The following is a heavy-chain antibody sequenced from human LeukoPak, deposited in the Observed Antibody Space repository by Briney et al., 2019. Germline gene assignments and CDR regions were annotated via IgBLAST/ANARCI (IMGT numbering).Heavy chain of an antibody. D-gene: IGHD3-10*01. J-gene: IGHJ4*02. CDR2: IHPNNGAT. CDR1: GYTFTGSGWY. CDR3: ARDGPAQMVDFDY. V-gene: IGHV1-2*02. Sequence: PEASVKVSCKASGYTFTGSGWYLFWLRQAPGQGLECVGWIHPNNGATLYAQKFQGRVAMTTDTSISTAYMELSRLRPDDTAMYYCARDGPAQMVDFDYWGQGTLVTVSS.